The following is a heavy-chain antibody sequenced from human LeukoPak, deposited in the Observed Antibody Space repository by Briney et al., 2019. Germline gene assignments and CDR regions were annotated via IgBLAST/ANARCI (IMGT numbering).Heavy chain of an antibody. CDR1: GYTFTSYG. Sequence: ASVKVSCKASGYTFTSYGISWVRQAPGQGLEWMGWISAYNGNTNYAQKLQGRVTMTTDTSTSTAYMELRSLRSDDTAVYYCARDYRGGYSSSAGRRFDYWGQGTLVTVSS. J-gene: IGHJ4*02. CDR3: ARDYRGGYSSSAGRRFDY. CDR2: ISAYNGNT. D-gene: IGHD6-6*01. V-gene: IGHV1-18*01.